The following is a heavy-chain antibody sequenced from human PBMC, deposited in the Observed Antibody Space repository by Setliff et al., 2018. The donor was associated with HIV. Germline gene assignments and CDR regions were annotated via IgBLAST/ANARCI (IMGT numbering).Heavy chain of an antibody. D-gene: IGHD5-12*01. CDR3: HSGYDTEEQSYFDY. Sequence: GASVKVSCKASGFTFDRYWMHWVRQAPGKGLVWVSRVNSDGSSKTYADSVKDRFTISRDNAKNTLYLQMNSLRAEDTGVYYCHSGYDTEEQSYFDYWGQGTLVTVSS. J-gene: IGHJ4*02. CDR1: GFTFDRYW. V-gene: IGHV3-74*01. CDR2: VNSDGSSK.